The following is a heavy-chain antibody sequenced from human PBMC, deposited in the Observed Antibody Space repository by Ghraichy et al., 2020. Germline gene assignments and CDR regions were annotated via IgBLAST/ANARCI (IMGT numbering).Heavy chain of an antibody. Sequence: SETLSLTCTVSGGSVSSGSYYWTWIRQPPGKGLEWIGHIYYSGSTYYNPSLRSRVTILVYTSKNQFSLKLTSLTAADTAVYYCARSDIVVVVAAMEEAFDIWGQGTMVTVSS. CDR2: IYYSGST. CDR3: ARSDIVVVVAAMEEAFDI. CDR1: GGSVSSGSYY. V-gene: IGHV4-61*01. J-gene: IGHJ3*02. D-gene: IGHD2-15*01.